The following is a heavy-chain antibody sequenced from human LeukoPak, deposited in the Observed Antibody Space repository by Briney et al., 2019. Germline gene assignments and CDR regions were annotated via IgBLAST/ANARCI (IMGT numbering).Heavy chain of an antibody. CDR2: ISSSGSNI. D-gene: IGHD5-12*01. J-gene: IGHJ4*02. CDR1: GFTFSSYE. Sequence: GGSLRLSCAASGFTFSSYEMNWVRQAPGKGLEWVSYISSSGSNIYYADSVKGRFTISRDNAKNSLYLQMKSLRAEDTAVYYCARGWISDSFDYWGQGTLVTVSS. CDR3: ARGWISDSFDY. V-gene: IGHV3-48*03.